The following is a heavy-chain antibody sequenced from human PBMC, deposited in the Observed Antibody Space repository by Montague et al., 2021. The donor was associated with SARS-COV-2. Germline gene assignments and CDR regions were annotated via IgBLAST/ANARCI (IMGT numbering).Heavy chain of an antibody. V-gene: IGHV3-66*02. CDR3: ARDQRRYGSGSYYGPHYYYYGMDV. CDR1: GFTVSSNY. Sequence: GSLRLSCAASGFTVSSNYMSWVRQAPGKGLEWVSVIYSGGSTYYADSVKGRFTISRDNSKNTLYLQMNSLRAEDTAVYYCARDQRRYGSGSYYGPHYYYYGMDVWGQGTTVTVSS. J-gene: IGHJ6*02. CDR2: IYSGGST. D-gene: IGHD3-10*01.